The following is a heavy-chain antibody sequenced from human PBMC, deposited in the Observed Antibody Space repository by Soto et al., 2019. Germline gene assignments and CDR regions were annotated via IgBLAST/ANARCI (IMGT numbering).Heavy chain of an antibody. V-gene: IGHV4-30-2*01. CDR2: IYHSGST. CDR3: ARGRVVPGAIDYFDY. Sequence: SETLSLTCAVSGGSISSGGYSWSWIRQPPGKGLEWIGYIYHSGSTYYNPSLKSRVTISVDRSKNQVSLKLSSVTAADTAVYYCARGRVVPGAIDYFDYWGQGTPVTVSS. CDR1: GGSISSGGYS. J-gene: IGHJ4*02. D-gene: IGHD2-2*01.